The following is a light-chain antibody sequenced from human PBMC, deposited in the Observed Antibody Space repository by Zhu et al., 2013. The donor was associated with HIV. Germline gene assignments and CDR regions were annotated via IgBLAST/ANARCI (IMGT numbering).Light chain of an antibody. CDR1: QTIGTS. Sequence: DIQMTQSPSSLSASVGDRVTITCRASQTIGTSLNWYQQRPGKAPNVLIYAASTLQSGVPSRFSGSGSGTEFTLTINSLQPEDFATYYCQHLNTYPPAFGQGTRLEIK. J-gene: IGKJ5*01. CDR2: AAS. CDR3: QHLNTYPPA. V-gene: IGKV1-9*01.